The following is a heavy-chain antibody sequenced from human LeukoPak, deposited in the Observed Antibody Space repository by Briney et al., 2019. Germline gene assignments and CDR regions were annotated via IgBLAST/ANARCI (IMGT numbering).Heavy chain of an antibody. CDR1: GFTFSSYE. Sequence: GGTLRLSCAASGFTFSSYEMNWVRQAPGKGLEWVSYISSSGSTIYYADSVKGRFTISRDNAKNSLYLQMNSLRAEDTAVYYCAKDGMVGATTGLFYFDYWGQGILVTVSS. V-gene: IGHV3-48*03. D-gene: IGHD1-26*01. J-gene: IGHJ4*02. CDR2: ISSSGSTI. CDR3: AKDGMVGATTGLFYFDY.